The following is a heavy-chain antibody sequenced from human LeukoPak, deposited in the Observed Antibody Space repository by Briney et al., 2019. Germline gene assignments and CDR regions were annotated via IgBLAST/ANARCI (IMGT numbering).Heavy chain of an antibody. Sequence: GGSLRLSCAASGFTFRRYGMSWVRQAPGKGLEWVSALSGSGGTTYYADFMKGRFTISRDNSKNTLYLQMNSLRAEDTAVCYCARDRVGATLYFDYWGQGTLVTVSS. D-gene: IGHD1-26*01. CDR3: ARDRVGATLYFDY. CDR2: LSGSGGTT. CDR1: GFTFRRYG. J-gene: IGHJ4*02. V-gene: IGHV3-23*01.